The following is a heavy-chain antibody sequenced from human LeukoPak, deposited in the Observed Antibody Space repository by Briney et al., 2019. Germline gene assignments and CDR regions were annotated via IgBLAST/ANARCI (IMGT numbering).Heavy chain of an antibody. D-gene: IGHD4-23*01. CDR3: ARADNGGNWFDP. CDR1: GYTFTNYT. CDR2: INTGNGNA. J-gene: IGHJ5*02. V-gene: IGHV1-3*04. Sequence: ASVKVSCKASGYTFTNYTIHWLRQAPGQRLEWMGWINTGNGNAKYSQKFQGRVTITRDTSASTAYMELSSLKSEDTGVYFCARADNGGNWFDPWGQGTLVTVSS.